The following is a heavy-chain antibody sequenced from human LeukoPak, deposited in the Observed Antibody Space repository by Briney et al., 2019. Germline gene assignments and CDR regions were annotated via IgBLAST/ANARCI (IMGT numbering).Heavy chain of an antibody. CDR3: GRAGYCSSISCFHYFDY. CDR2: ISTNNGNT. CDR1: GYTFTSYG. V-gene: IGHV1-18*01. J-gene: IGHJ4*02. Sequence: ASVKVSCKASGYTFTSYGISWVRQAPGQGLEWMGWISTNNGNTNYAQKLQGRVTMTTDTSTSTVYMELRSLRSDDTAVYYCGRAGYCSSISCFHYFDYWGQGTLVTVSS. D-gene: IGHD2-2*01.